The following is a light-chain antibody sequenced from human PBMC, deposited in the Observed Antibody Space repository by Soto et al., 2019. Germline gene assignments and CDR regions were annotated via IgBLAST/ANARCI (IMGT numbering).Light chain of an antibody. J-gene: IGLJ1*01. CDR3: CSYTTSGTRV. Sequence: QSALTQPASVSGSPGQSITISCTGTSSDVGYYNYVSWYQQHPAKAPKLIFYDVGRRPSGVSDRFSGSKSGNTASLTISGLQPEDEADYYCCSYTTSGTRVFGTGTKLTVL. CDR1: SSDVGYYNY. V-gene: IGLV2-14*03. CDR2: DVG.